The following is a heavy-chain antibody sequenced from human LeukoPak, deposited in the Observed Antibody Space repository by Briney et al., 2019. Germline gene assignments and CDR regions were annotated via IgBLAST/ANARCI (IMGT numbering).Heavy chain of an antibody. Sequence: GASLRLSCAASGLTFRSSAMSLVRQAPGKGLEWVSRISGSGGSTYFADSVKGRFTISRDNSKNTLYLQMNSLRGEDTAIYYCAKEVVGATNWFDPWGQGTLVTVSS. CDR1: GLTFRSSA. J-gene: IGHJ5*02. V-gene: IGHV3-23*01. CDR3: AKEVVGATNWFDP. D-gene: IGHD1-26*01. CDR2: ISGSGGST.